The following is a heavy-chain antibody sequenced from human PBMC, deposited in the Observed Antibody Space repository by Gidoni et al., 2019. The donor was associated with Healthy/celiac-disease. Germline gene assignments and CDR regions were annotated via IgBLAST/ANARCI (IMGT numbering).Heavy chain of an antibody. CDR3: AKGPDYDSSGYLIDHPALDS. J-gene: IGHJ4*02. D-gene: IGHD3-22*01. V-gene: IGHV3-30*18. CDR2: ISYDGSNN. Sequence: QVQLVESGGGVVKPGRSLSLSCAASGFTFSSYGMDWVRQVPGKGLEWVAVISYDGSNNYYADSVKRRFTISRDNSKNTLYLQMNSLRAEDTAVYYCAKGPDYDSSGYLIDHPALDSWGQGTLVTVSS. CDR1: GFTFSSYG.